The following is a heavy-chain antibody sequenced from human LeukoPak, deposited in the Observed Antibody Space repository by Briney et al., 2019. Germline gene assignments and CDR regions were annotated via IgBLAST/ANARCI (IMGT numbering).Heavy chain of an antibody. CDR2: IYYSGST. CDR3: ARAAGPNYFDY. Sequence: SETLSLTCTVSGGSIITDSWNWIRQPPGKGLEWIGYIYYSGSTNYNPSLKSRVTISVDTSKNQFSLKLSSVTAADTAVYYCARAAGPNYFDYWGQGTLVTVSS. CDR1: GGSIITDS. V-gene: IGHV4-59*01. J-gene: IGHJ4*02.